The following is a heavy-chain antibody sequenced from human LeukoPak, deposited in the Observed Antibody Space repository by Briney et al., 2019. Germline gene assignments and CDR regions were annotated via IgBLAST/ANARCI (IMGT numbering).Heavy chain of an antibody. CDR1: GGSVSSVDNY. D-gene: IGHD6-13*01. Sequence: SETLSLTCTVSGGSVSSVDNYWSWIRQPPGKGLEWLGYIYYNGNTKYNSSLKSRVTISADTSKNQFSLKLSSVTAADAAVYYCARSKGNSWLWFDPWGQGTLVTVSS. J-gene: IGHJ5*02. CDR2: IYYNGNT. V-gene: IGHV4-61*08. CDR3: ARSKGNSWLWFDP.